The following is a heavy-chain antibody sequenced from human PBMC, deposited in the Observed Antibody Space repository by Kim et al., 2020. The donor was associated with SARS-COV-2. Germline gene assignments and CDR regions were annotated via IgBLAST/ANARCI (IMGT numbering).Heavy chain of an antibody. J-gene: IGHJ4*02. Sequence: GGSLRLSCEASGFIFGSYAMHWVRQAPGKEPEWVSGISGNGGSTNYADSVKGRFTISRDNSKNTLNLQMLSLRAEDTAIYLCAKDVEQMAGIFDYSGQG. D-gene: IGHD6-19*01. CDR3: AKDVEQMAGIFDY. V-gene: IGHV3-23*01. CDR2: ISGNGGST. CDR1: GFIFGSYA.